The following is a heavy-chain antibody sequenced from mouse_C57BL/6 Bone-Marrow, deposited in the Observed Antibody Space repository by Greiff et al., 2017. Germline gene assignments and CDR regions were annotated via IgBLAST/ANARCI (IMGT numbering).Heavy chain of an antibody. CDR3: SSFDGNYFDF. Sequence: EVQLQQSGAELVRPGASVKLSCTASGFNIKDDYIHWVKQRPEQGLEWIGWIDPEIGDTEYASKFQGKATITSDTSSNTAYLQLSSLPSEDTAVYYCSSFDGNYFDFGGQGTPLTVAS. D-gene: IGHD2-3*01. CDR2: IDPEIGDT. V-gene: IGHV14-4*01. J-gene: IGHJ2*01. CDR1: GFNIKDDY.